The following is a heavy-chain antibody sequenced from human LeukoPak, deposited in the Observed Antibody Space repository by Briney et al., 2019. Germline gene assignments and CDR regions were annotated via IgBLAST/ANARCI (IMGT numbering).Heavy chain of an antibody. CDR3: ARATSGSYPDAFDI. CDR1: GFTFTNFA. J-gene: IGHJ3*02. CDR2: ISGSGGST. D-gene: IGHD1-26*01. V-gene: IGHV3-23*01. Sequence: GGSLRLSCAASGFTFTNFAMNWVRQAPGKGLEWVSSISGSGGSTYHADSVKGRFTISRDNSKNTLYLQMNSLRAEDTAVYFCARATSGSYPDAFDIWGQGTMVTVSS.